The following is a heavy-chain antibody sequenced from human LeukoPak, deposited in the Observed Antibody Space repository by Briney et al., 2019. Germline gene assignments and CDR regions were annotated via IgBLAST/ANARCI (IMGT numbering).Heavy chain of an antibody. CDR3: ARGDLYYDFWSGYGYYFDY. J-gene: IGHJ4*02. D-gene: IGHD3-3*01. CDR2: IYYSGST. Sequence: SETLSLTCTVSGGSVSSGSYYWSWIRQPPGKGLEWIGYIYYSGSTYYNPSLKSRITISVDTSKNQFSLKLSSVTAADTAVYYCARGDLYYDFWSGYGYYFDYWGQGTLVTVSS. V-gene: IGHV4-61*01. CDR1: GGSVSSGSYY.